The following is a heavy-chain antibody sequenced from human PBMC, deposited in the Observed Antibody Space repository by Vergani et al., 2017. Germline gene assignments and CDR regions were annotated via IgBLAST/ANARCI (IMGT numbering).Heavy chain of an antibody. CDR1: GGSISSSSYY. D-gene: IGHD1-7*01. CDR3: ARDTKELQTCDY. Sequence: QLQLQESGPGLVKPSETLSLTCTVSGGSISSSSYYWGWIRQPPGKGLEWIGSIYYSGSTYYNPSLKSRVTISVDTSKNQFSLKLSSVTAADTSVYYCARDTKELQTCDYWGQGTLVTVAS. J-gene: IGHJ4*02. CDR2: IYYSGST. V-gene: IGHV4-39*07.